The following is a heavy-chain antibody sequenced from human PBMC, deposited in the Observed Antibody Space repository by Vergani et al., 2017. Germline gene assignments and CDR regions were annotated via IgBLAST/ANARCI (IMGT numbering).Heavy chain of an antibody. D-gene: IGHD3-10*01. Sequence: EGQLVESGGDWVQRGGSLRLSCAASGFISSSYWMSWVRQAPGKGLEWVANVNQDGSEKYYLDSVRGRFTISRDNAKNPMYLQMNSLRAEDTAVYFCVRVPLIRRGSGNYGINNYHGMDVWGQGTTVIVSS. CDR2: VNQDGSEK. J-gene: IGHJ6*02. V-gene: IGHV3-7*01. CDR3: VRVPLIRRGSGNYGINNYHGMDV. CDR1: GFISSSYW.